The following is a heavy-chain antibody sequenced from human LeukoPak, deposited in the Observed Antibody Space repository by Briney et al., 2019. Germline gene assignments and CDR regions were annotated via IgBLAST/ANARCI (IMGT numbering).Heavy chain of an antibody. CDR3: AKAPGYSDYYGMDV. V-gene: IGHV3-30*18. CDR2: ISHDGSNK. Sequence: PGGSLRLSCAASGFTFSSYGMHWVRQAPGKGLEWVAVISHDGSNKYYADSVKGRFTISRDNSKNTLYLQMNSLRAEDTAVYYCAKAPGYSDYYGMDVWGKGTTVTVSS. J-gene: IGHJ6*04. CDR1: GFTFSSYG. D-gene: IGHD3-10*01.